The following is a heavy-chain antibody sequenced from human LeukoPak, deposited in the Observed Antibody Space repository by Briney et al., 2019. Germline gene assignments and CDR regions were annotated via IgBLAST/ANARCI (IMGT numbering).Heavy chain of an antibody. V-gene: IGHV4-39*01. CDR1: GDSISSSRYY. D-gene: IGHD6-19*01. J-gene: IGHJ4*02. CDR2: IYYSGSA. Sequence: SETLSLTCTVSGDSISSSRYYWGWIRQPPGKGLEWIGGIYYSGSAYYNPSLKSRVTISVDTSKNQFSLNLSSVTAADTAVYYCARGSVAGTRVDYWGQGTLVTVSS. CDR3: ARGSVAGTRVDY.